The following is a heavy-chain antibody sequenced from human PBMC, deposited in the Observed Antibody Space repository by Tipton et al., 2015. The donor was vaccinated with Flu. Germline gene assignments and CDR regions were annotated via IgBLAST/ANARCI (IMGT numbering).Heavy chain of an antibody. CDR1: GGFFSSYY. Sequence: LRLSCTVSGGFFSSYYWNWIRQPPGKGLEWIGYIYHNQYTKYNPSLKSRVTISLDKSKNQFSLRLVSMTATDTAVYYCARRDYSNYVSEPKNWFDPWGQGILVTVSS. V-gene: IGHV4-4*09. J-gene: IGHJ5*02. CDR2: IYHNQYT. D-gene: IGHD4-11*01. CDR3: ARRDYSNYVSEPKNWFDP.